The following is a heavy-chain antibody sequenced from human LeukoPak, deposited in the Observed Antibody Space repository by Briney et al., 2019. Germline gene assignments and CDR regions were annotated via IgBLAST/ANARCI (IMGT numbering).Heavy chain of an antibody. D-gene: IGHD3-10*01. CDR1: GFTVSTNY. CDR3: VRAIGANVSY. Sequence: GGSLRLSCAASGFTVSTNYMSWVRQAPGKGLEWVSLIQSGFSTYYADSVKGRFTISRDNSRNTLYLQMNSLRAEDTAVYYCVRAIGANVSYWGQGTLVTVSS. CDR2: IQSGFST. J-gene: IGHJ4*02. V-gene: IGHV3-53*01.